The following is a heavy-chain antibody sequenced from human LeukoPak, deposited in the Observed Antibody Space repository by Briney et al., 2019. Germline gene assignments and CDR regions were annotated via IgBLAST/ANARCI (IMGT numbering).Heavy chain of an antibody. V-gene: IGHV3-23*01. CDR1: GFTFSSYA. CDR3: AKNSFGHYYYYYMDV. J-gene: IGHJ6*03. CDR2: ISGSGGSK. Sequence: PGGSLRLSCAASGFTFSSYAMSWVRQAPGKGLEWVSAISGSGGSKYYADSVKGRFTISRDNSKNTLYLQMNSLRAEDTAVYYCAKNSFGHYYYYYMDVWGKGTTVTVSS. D-gene: IGHD3-16*01.